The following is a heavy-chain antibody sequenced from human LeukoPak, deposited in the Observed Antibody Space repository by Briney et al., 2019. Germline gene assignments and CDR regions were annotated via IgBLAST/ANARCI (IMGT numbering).Heavy chain of an antibody. V-gene: IGHV3-7*01. CDR2: IKQDGSEK. Sequence: GGSLRLSCAASGFTFSSYWMSWVRQAPGKGLEWVANIKQDGSEKYYVDSVKGRFTISRDNAKNSLYLQMNSLRAEDTAVYYCARDRRRVSSSFRDYYYYYMDVWGKGTTVTVSS. J-gene: IGHJ6*03. CDR3: ARDRRRVSSSFRDYYYYYMDV. D-gene: IGHD6-6*01. CDR1: GFTFSSYW.